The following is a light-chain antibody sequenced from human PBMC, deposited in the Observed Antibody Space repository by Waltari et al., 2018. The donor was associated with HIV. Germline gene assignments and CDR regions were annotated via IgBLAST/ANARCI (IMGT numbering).Light chain of an antibody. V-gene: IGKV2-28*01. CDR2: LAS. Sequence: DILISQSPASLSVTPGESASISCWSTESLQHGNNKRNYIDWYVQKAGQTPRLLIYLASNRASGVPARFDCSGSGTNFTLRINKVAPEDVGTYYCLQGLRAPFAFGQGT. CDR3: LQGLRAPFA. CDR1: ESLQHGNNKRNY. J-gene: IGKJ2*01.